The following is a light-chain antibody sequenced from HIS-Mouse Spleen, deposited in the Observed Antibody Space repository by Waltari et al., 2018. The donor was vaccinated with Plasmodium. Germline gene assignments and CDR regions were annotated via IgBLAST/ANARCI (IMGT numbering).Light chain of an antibody. J-gene: IGKJ5*01. CDR1: QSVSSN. Sequence: EIVMTQSPATLSVSPGERATLSCRASQSVSSNLAWYQQKPGQAPRRLIYGASTRATGIPARFSGSGSGTDFTLTISSMQSEDFAVYYCQQYNNWSTFGQGTRLEIK. CDR2: GAS. CDR3: QQYNNWST. V-gene: IGKV3-15*01.